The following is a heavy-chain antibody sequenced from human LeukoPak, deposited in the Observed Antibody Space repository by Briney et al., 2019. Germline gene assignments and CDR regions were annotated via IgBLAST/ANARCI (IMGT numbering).Heavy chain of an antibody. CDR1: GGTFSSYA. J-gene: IGHJ4*02. Sequence: SVKVSCEASGGTFSSYAISWVRQAPGQGLEWMGGIIPIFGTANYAQKFQGRVTITADESTSTAYMELSSLRSEDTAVYYCAKQQGALIQQWYFDYWGQGTLVTVSS. V-gene: IGHV1-69*13. CDR3: AKQQGALIQQWYFDY. D-gene: IGHD5-18*01. CDR2: IIPIFGTA.